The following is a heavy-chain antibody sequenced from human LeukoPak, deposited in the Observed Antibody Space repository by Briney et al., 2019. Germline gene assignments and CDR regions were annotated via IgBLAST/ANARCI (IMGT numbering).Heavy chain of an antibody. CDR2: IYTSGST. Sequence: SETLSLTCAVYGGSFSGYYWSWIRQPAGKGLEWIGRIYTSGSTNYNPSLKSRVTISVDTSKNQFSLKLSSVTAADTAVYYCARDGWFGEYYFDYWGQGTLVTVSS. J-gene: IGHJ4*02. D-gene: IGHD3-10*01. V-gene: IGHV4-4*07. CDR3: ARDGWFGEYYFDY. CDR1: GGSFSGYY.